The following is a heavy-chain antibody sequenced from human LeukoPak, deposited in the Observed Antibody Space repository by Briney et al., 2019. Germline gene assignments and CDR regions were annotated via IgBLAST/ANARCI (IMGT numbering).Heavy chain of an antibody. D-gene: IGHD2-8*01. CDR2: IYHSGST. J-gene: IGHJ6*02. V-gene: IGHV4-4*02. CDR3: ASVLYYYYGMDV. Sequence: SETLSLTCAVSGGSISSSNWWSWVRQPPGKGLEWIGEIYHSGSTNYNPSLKSRVIISVDKSKNQFSLKLSSVTAADTAVYYCASVLYYYYGMDVWGQGTTVTVSS. CDR1: GGSISSSNW.